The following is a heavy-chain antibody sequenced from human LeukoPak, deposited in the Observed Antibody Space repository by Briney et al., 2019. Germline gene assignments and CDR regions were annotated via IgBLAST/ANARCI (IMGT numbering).Heavy chain of an antibody. D-gene: IGHD3-22*01. CDR3: ARAESGDDYDSSGYYSLSLDY. CDR1: GGTFSSYA. Sequence: SVKVSCKASGGTFSSYAISWVRQAPGQGLEWMGGIIPIFGTANYAQKFQGRVTITTDESTSTAYMELSSLRSEDTAVYYCARAESGDDYDSSGYYSLSLDYWGQGTLVILSS. CDR2: IIPIFGTA. V-gene: IGHV1-69*05. J-gene: IGHJ4*02.